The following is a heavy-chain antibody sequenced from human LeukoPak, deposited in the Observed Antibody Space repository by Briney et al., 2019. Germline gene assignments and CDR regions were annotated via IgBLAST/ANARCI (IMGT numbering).Heavy chain of an antibody. D-gene: IGHD2-15*01. CDR2: INPSGGST. V-gene: IGHV1-46*01. Sequence: ASVKVSCKASGYTFTSYYMHWVRQAPGQGLEWMGIINPSGGSTSYAQKFQGRVTMARDTSTSTVYMELSSLRSEDTAVYYCARESTAATFDYWGQGTLVTVSS. CDR3: ARESTAATFDY. CDR1: GYTFTSYY. J-gene: IGHJ4*02.